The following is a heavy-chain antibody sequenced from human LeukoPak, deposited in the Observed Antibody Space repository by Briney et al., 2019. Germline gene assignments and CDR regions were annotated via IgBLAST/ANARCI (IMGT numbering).Heavy chain of an antibody. D-gene: IGHD5-12*01. J-gene: IGHJ4*02. CDR1: GFAFSSYA. Sequence: GGSLRLSCAASGFAFSSYAMHWVRQAPGKGLEYVSAISSNGGSTYYANSVKGRFTISRDNSKNTLYLQMGSLRAEDMAVYYCARSRIVATSPFEYWGQGTLVTVSS. V-gene: IGHV3-64*01. CDR3: ARSRIVATSPFEY. CDR2: ISSNGGST.